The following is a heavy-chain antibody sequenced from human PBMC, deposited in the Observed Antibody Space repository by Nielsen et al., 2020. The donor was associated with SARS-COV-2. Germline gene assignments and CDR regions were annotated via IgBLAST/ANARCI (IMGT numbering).Heavy chain of an antibody. J-gene: IGHJ4*02. CDR2: IYYSGST. CDR1: GGSISSYY. Sequence: SETLSLTCTVSGGSISSYYWSWIRQPPGKGLEWIGYIYYSGSTNYNPSLKSRVTISVDTSKNQFSLKLSSVTAADTAVYYCARDRKVHCSGGSCYSWYFDYWGQGTLVTVSS. D-gene: IGHD2-15*01. V-gene: IGHV4-59*01. CDR3: ARDRKVHCSGGSCYSWYFDY.